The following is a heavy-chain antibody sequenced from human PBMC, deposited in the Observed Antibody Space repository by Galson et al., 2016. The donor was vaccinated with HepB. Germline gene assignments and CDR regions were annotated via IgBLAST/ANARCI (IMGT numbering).Heavy chain of an antibody. V-gene: IGHV3-23*01. J-gene: IGHJ2*01. CDR3: AKIGVVGYWYYDL. Sequence: CLRLSCAASTFTFSSHGMSWVRQALGKGLEWASSISASGSLIYYADSVKGRFTISRDNSKNTLYLQLNSLRAEDTAVYYCAKIGVVGYWYYDLWGRGTLVSVSS. CDR1: TFTFSSHG. D-gene: IGHD3-22*01. CDR2: ISASGSLI.